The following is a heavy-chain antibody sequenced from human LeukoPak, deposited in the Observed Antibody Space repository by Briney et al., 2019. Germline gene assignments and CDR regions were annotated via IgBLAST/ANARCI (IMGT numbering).Heavy chain of an antibody. CDR3: ARVSPQSIAGP. CDR2: MNPNSGNT. CDR1: GYTFTGYY. V-gene: IGHV1-8*03. D-gene: IGHD6-6*01. J-gene: IGHJ5*02. Sequence: ASVKVSCKASGYTFTGYYMHWVRQAPGQGLEWMGWMNPNSGNTGYAQKFQGRVTITRNTSISTAYMELSSLRSEDTAVYYCARVSPQSIAGPWGQGTLVTVSS.